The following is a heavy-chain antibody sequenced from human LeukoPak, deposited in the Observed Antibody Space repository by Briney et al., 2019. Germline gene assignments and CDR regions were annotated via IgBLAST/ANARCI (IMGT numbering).Heavy chain of an antibody. CDR2: IYPGYSDT. CDR3: ARLLSSAYVFDD. Sequence: GESLKISCKGSGYSFPTYWIGWVRQMPGKGLEWMGIIYPGYSDTRYSPSFQGQVTIKADKSINTAYLQWSSLKASDTAIYYCARLLSSAYVFDDWGQGTLVTVSS. CDR1: GYSFPTYW. J-gene: IGHJ4*02. V-gene: IGHV5-51*01. D-gene: IGHD3-3*01.